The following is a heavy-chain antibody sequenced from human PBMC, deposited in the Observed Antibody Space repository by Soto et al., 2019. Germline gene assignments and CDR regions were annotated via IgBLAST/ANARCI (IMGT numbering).Heavy chain of an antibody. J-gene: IGHJ2*01. V-gene: IGHV3-23*01. D-gene: IGHD2-2*01. CDR1: GFTFSSYA. CDR3: AKDSPSLVVPAATSGWYFYL. Sequence: GGSLRFSCAASGFTFSSYAMSWVRQAPGKGLEWVSAISGSGGSTYYADSVKGRFTISRDNSKNTLYLQMNSLRAEDTTVYYCAKDSPSLVVPAATSGWYFYLWGRGTLVTVSS. CDR2: ISGSGGST.